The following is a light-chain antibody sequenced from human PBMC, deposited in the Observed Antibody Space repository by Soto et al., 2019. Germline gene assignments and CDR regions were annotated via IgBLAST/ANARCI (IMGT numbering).Light chain of an antibody. CDR1: QSVSSN. CDR3: QRYNNWPQT. J-gene: IGKJ2*01. CDR2: GAS. V-gene: IGKV3-15*01. Sequence: EIVMTQSPATLSVSPGERATLSCRASQSVSSNLAWYQQKPGQAPRLLIYGASTRAAGIPARFSGSGSGTEFTLTISSLQSEDFAVYYCQRYNNWPQTFGQGTNLEIK.